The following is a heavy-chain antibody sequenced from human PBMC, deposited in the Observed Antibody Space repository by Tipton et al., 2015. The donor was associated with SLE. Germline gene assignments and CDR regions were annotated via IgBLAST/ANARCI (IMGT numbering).Heavy chain of an antibody. CDR3: ARADYDSSRLYWDFDL. Sequence: TLSLTCTVSGGSISSGSYYWSWIRQPAGKGLEWIGRIYASGSIDCNPSLKSRVSISVDTSKNQFSRNLSSVTAADSAMYYCARADYDSSRLYWDFDLWGRGTQVNVSS. D-gene: IGHD3-22*01. CDR2: IYASGSI. V-gene: IGHV4-61*02. CDR1: GGSISSGSYY. J-gene: IGHJ2*01.